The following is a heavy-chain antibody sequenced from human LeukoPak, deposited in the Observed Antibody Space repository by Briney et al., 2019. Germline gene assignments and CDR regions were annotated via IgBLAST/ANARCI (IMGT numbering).Heavy chain of an antibody. V-gene: IGHV4-30-4*01. Sequence: SETLSLTCTVSDGSISSGDYYWSWIRQPPGKGLEWIGYIYYSGSTYYNPSLKSRVTISVDTSKNQFSLKLSSVTAADTAVYYCAREDIVVVPAAMGSGFDYWGQGTLVTVSS. CDR3: AREDIVVVPAAMGSGFDY. CDR2: IYYSGST. J-gene: IGHJ4*02. CDR1: DGSISSGDYY. D-gene: IGHD2-2*01.